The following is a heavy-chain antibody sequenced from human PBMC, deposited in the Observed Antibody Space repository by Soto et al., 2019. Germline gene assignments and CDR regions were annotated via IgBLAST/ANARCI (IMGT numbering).Heavy chain of an antibody. CDR2: ISGSGSST. CDR3: AEYSGYESLNERSIAVAGTVGY. D-gene: IGHD6-19*01. Sequence: PGGSLRLSCAASGFTFSSYAMSWVRQAPGKGLEWVSAISGSGSSTYYADSVKGRFTISRDNSKNTLYLQMNSLRAEDTAVYYCAEYSGYESLNERSIAVAGTVGYWGQGTLVTVSS. V-gene: IGHV3-23*01. J-gene: IGHJ4*02. CDR1: GFTFSSYA.